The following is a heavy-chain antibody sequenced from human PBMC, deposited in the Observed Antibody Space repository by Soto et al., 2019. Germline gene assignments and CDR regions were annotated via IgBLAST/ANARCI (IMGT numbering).Heavy chain of an antibody. D-gene: IGHD2-15*01. J-gene: IGHJ4*02. Sequence: GGSLRLSCAASGFTFSSYGMHWVRQAPGKGLEWVAVISYDGSNKYYADSVKGRFTISRDNSKNTLYLQMNSLRAEDTAVYYCAKELQVVVVAATFDYWGQGTLVTVSS. CDR2: ISYDGSNK. V-gene: IGHV3-30*18. CDR1: GFTFSSYG. CDR3: AKELQVVVVAATFDY.